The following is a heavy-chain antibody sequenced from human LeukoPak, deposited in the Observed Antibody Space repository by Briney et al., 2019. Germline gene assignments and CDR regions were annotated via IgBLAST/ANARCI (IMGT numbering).Heavy chain of an antibody. V-gene: IGHV3-23*01. CDR3: AKFEHYYGSGSYYRPYYYYYYMDV. D-gene: IGHD3-10*01. J-gene: IGHJ6*03. CDR1: GFTFSSYA. CDR2: ISGSVGST. Sequence: GGSLRLSCAASGFTFSSYAMSWVRQAPGKGLEWVSAISGSVGSTYYADSVKGRFTISRDNSKNTLYLQMNSLRAEDTAVYYCAKFEHYYGSGSYYRPYYYYYYMDVWGKGTTVTVSS.